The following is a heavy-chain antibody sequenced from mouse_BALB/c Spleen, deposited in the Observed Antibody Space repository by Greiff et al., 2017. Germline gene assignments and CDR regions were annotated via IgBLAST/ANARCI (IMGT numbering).Heavy chain of an antibody. J-gene: IGHJ3*01. V-gene: IGHV1S81*02. CDR1: GYTFTSYW. Sequence: QVHVKQSGAELVKPGASVKLSCKASGYTFTSYWMHWVKQRPGQGLEWIGEINPSNGRTNYNEKFKSKATLTVDKSSSTAYMQLSSLTSEDSAVYYCARVTTAAWFAYWGQGTLVTVSA. CDR3: ARVTTAAWFAY. D-gene: IGHD1-2*01. CDR2: INPSNGRT.